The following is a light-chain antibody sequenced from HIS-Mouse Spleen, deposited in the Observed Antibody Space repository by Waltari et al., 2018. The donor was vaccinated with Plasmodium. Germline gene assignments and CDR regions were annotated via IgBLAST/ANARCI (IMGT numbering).Light chain of an antibody. CDR2: DVS. CDR1: SSAVGGYNY. CDR3: CSYAGSYTYV. V-gene: IGLV2-11*02. J-gene: IGLJ1*01. Sequence: QSALTQPRSVSGSPGQSVTISCTGTSSAVGGYNYVSWYQQHPGKAPKLMIYDVSKRPSGVPDRFSVSQSGDTASLTISGLQAEDEADYYCCSYAGSYTYVFGTGTKVTVL.